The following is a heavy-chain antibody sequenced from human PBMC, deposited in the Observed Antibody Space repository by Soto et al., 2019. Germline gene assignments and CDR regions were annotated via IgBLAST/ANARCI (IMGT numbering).Heavy chain of an antibody. CDR3: ARDGPYYYASRMDV. CDR2: LHSGGDT. J-gene: IGHJ6*02. V-gene: IGHV3-53*04. CDR1: GIPVSSNY. Sequence: EVQLVESGGGLVQPGGSLRLSCAASGIPVSSNYMTWVRQAPGKALEWVSVLHSGGDTYYANSVKGRFTISRHDSTNTLFLQMNSLTPEDTAVYYCARDGPYYYASRMDVWGQGTTVTVSS. D-gene: IGHD3-10*01.